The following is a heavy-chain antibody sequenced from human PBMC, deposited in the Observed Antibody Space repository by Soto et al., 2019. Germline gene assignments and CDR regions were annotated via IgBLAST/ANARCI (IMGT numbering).Heavy chain of an antibody. CDR1: GGSISSSSYY. CDR2: IYYSGST. CDR3: ARLGGSFNWFDP. D-gene: IGHD1-26*01. V-gene: IGHV4-39*01. J-gene: IGHJ5*02. Sequence: SETLSLTCTVSGGSISSSSYYWGWIRQPPGKGLEWIGSIYYSGSTYYNPSLKSRVTISVDTSKNQFSLKLSSVTAADTAVYYCARLGGSFNWFDPWGQGTLVTVSS.